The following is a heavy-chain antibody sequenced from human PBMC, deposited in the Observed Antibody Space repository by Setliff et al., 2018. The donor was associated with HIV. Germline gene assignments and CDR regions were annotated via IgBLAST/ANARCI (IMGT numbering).Heavy chain of an antibody. CDR3: ASGRGIYGSGALEAYDI. CDR1: GYTFNNYG. Sequence: ASVKVSCKASGYTFNNYGVMWVRQAPGQGLEWMGWISGYGNRKYAQKFEGRLTVTTDTSTSTAYMELRTLGSDDTAVYFCASGRGIYGSGALEAYDIWGQGAMVTVSS. CDR2: ISGYGNR. J-gene: IGHJ3*02. D-gene: IGHD3-10*01. V-gene: IGHV1-18*01.